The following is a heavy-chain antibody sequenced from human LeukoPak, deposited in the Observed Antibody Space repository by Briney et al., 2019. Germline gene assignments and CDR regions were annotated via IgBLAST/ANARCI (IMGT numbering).Heavy chain of an antibody. D-gene: IGHD3-3*01. V-gene: IGHV3-30-3*01. CDR2: ISYDGSNK. J-gene: IGHJ5*02. CDR1: GFTFSSYA. CDR3: ASTPYDFWSGYLNWFDP. Sequence: GGSLRLSCAASGFTFSSYAMHWVRQAPGKGLEWVAVISYDGSNKYYADSVKDRFTISRDNSKNTLYLQMNSLRAEDTAVYYCASTPYDFWSGYLNWFDPWGQGTLVTVSS.